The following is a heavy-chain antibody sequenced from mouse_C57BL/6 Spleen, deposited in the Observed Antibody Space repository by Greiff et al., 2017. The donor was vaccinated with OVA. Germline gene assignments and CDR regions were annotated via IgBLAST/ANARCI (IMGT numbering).Heavy chain of an antibody. J-gene: IGHJ4*01. Sequence: VQLQQPGAELVRPGSSVKLSCKASGYTFTSYWMDWVKQRPGQGLEWIGNIYPSDSETHYNQKFKDKATLTVDKSSSTAYMQLSSLTSEDSAVYYCARHGYDVGYAMDYWGQGTSVTVSS. D-gene: IGHD2-2*01. CDR3: ARHGYDVGYAMDY. CDR2: IYPSDSET. CDR1: GYTFTSYW. V-gene: IGHV1-61*01.